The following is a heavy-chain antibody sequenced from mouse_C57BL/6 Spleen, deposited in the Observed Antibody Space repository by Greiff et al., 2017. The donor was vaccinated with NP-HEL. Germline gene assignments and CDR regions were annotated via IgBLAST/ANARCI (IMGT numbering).Heavy chain of an antibody. CDR1: GFTFSDYG. CDR3: AREIYYGYDGYAMDY. Sequence: EVMLVESGGGLVKPGGSLKLSCAASGFTFSDYGMHWVRQAPEKGLEWVAYISSGSSTIYYADTVKGRFTISRDNAKNTLFLQMTSLRSEDTAMYYCAREIYYGYDGYAMDYWGQGTSVTVSS. J-gene: IGHJ4*01. D-gene: IGHD2-2*01. V-gene: IGHV5-17*01. CDR2: ISSGSSTI.